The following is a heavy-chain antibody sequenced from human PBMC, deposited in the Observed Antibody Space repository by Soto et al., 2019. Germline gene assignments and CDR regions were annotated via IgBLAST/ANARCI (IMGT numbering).Heavy chain of an antibody. CDR2: MSYDGSNK. D-gene: IGHD3-16*01. CDR1: GFTFSSYA. Sequence: QVQLVESGGGVVQPGRSLRLSCAASGFTFSSYAMHWVRRAPGKGLEWMAVMSYDGSNKYYADSLKGRFTISRDNSKNTLYLQMNSLRPEDTARYYCARDGGAYWGQGTLVIVSS. J-gene: IGHJ4*02. CDR3: ARDGGAY. V-gene: IGHV3-30-3*01.